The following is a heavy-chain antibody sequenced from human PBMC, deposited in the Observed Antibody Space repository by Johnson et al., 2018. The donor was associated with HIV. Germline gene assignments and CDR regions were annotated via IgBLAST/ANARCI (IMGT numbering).Heavy chain of an antibody. D-gene: IGHD3-16*01. CDR2: IYSGGST. CDR1: GFTFSSYG. J-gene: IGHJ3*02. CDR3: ALVLGALPGAFDI. Sequence: VQLVESGGGLVQPGGSLRLSCAASGFTFSSYGMHWVRQAPGKGLEWVSVIYSGGSTYYPDSVKGRFTISRDNSKNTLYIQMNSLRAEDTAVYYCALVLGALPGAFDIWGQGTMVTVSS. V-gene: IGHV3-66*01.